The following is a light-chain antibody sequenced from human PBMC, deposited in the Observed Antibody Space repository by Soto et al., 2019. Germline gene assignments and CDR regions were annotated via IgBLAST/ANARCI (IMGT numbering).Light chain of an antibody. CDR1: GSGIGTYKY. V-gene: IGLV2-14*01. J-gene: IGLJ3*02. CDR3: SSYTTIKTVV. CDR2: EVS. Sequence: QSVLKKPAAVSGSPGQSITISCTGPGSGIGTYKYASCFQHHPGKAPKLIIFEVSNRPSGISDRFSGFKSANTAYLTISGVEPEYEADYHCSSYTTIKTVVFGGGSQLTGL.